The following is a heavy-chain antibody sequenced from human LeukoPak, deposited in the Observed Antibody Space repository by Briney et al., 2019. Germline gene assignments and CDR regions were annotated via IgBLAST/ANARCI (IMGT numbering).Heavy chain of an antibody. J-gene: IGHJ4*02. CDR3: AKGVGDFDY. V-gene: IGHV3-23*01. CDR1: GFTFSSYA. CDR2: ISGSGGST. Sequence: RGSLRLSCAPSGFTFSSYAMSWVPHAPGKGLEWVSAISGSGGSTYYADSVKGRFTISRDNSKNTLYLQMNSRRPEDTAVYYCAKGVGDFDYWGQGTLVTVSS. D-gene: IGHD4-17*01.